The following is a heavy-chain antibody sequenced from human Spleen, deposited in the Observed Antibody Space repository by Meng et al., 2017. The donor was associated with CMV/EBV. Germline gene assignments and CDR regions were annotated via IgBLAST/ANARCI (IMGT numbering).Heavy chain of an antibody. CDR3: AKGSFNLLLWFGELGY. D-gene: IGHD3-10*01. J-gene: IGHJ4*02. Sequence: GESLKISCAASGFTLSSYAVHWVRQAPGKGLEWVAFIRYDGSNKYYADSVKGRFTISRDNSKNTLYLQMNSLRAEDTAVYYCAKGSFNLLLWFGELGYWGQGTLVTVSS. V-gene: IGHV3-30*02. CDR1: GFTLSSYA. CDR2: IRYDGSNK.